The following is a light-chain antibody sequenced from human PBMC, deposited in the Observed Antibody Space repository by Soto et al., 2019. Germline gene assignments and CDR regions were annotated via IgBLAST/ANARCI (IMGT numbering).Light chain of an antibody. CDR1: QNIINN. CDR3: QQYFSWPRGT. J-gene: IGKJ1*01. Sequence: EIVLTQSPGTLSLSPGERATLSCRASQNIINNLAWYQQKPGQAPRLLIFFASTRVTGIPARFSGSGSGTEFTLTINSLQSEDFAVYYCQQYFSWPRGTFGQGTKVDIK. V-gene: IGKV3-15*01. CDR2: FAS.